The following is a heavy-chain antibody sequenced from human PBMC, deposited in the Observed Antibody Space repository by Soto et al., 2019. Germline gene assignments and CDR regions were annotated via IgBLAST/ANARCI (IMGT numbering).Heavy chain of an antibody. D-gene: IGHD3-22*01. CDR3: ARGLGRDYHDNGGCFHLDC. V-gene: IGHV3-53*01. J-gene: IGHJ4*02. CDR2: LYPDGRA. Sequence: GGSLRLSCAASGFTVSASYLTWVRQAPGKGLHWVSILYPDGRAYYADSVQGRFSVSTYNSKNSVNLQMNTLRADDTAVYYCARGLGRDYHDNGGCFHLDCWGQGTLVTV. CDR1: GFTVSASY.